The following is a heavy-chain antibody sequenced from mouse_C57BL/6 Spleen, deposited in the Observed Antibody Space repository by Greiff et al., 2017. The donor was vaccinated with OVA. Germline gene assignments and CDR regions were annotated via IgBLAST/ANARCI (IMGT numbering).Heavy chain of an antibody. J-gene: IGHJ4*01. CDR2: INPSNGGT. Sequence: QVQLKQPGTELVKPGASVKLSCKASGYTFTSYWMHWVKQRPGQGLEWIGNINPSNGGTNYNEKFKSKATLTVDKSSSTAYMQLSSLTSEDSAVYYCAREISYSAYAMDYWGQGTSVTVSS. V-gene: IGHV1-53*01. CDR1: GYTFTSYW. D-gene: IGHD2-12*01. CDR3: AREISYSAYAMDY.